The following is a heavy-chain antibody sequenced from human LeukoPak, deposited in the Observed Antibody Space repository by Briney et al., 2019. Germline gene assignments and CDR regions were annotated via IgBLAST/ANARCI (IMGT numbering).Heavy chain of an antibody. J-gene: IGHJ4*02. CDR2: SSVGGGST. V-gene: IGHV3-23*01. D-gene: IGHD1-26*01. CDR3: ALIVAMGATIDY. Sequence: GGSLRLSCAASGFTFRSYAMSWVRQAPGKGLEWVSGSSVGGGSTYYADSVKGRFTISRDNSKNTLYLQMNSLRAEDTAVYYCALIVAMGATIDYWGQGTLVTVSS. CDR1: GFTFRSYA.